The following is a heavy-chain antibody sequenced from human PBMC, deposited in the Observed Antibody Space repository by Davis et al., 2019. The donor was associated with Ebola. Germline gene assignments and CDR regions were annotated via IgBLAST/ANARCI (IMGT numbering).Heavy chain of an antibody. D-gene: IGHD4-11*01. V-gene: IGHV3-7*03. CDR2: IKQDGNEK. CDR1: GFTFSSYW. J-gene: IGHJ4*02. CDR3: ARDSNYRFDF. Sequence: GESLKISCAASGFTFSSYWMSWVRQAPGKGLEWVANIKQDGNEKYYVDSVKGRFTISRDNAKNPVYLQMNSLRAEDTAVYYCARDSNYRFDFWGQGTLVTVSS.